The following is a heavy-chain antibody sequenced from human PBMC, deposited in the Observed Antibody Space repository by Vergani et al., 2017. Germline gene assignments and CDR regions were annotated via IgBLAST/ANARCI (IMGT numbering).Heavy chain of an antibody. J-gene: IGHJ6*03. V-gene: IGHV4-39*01. CDR3: ARQGSYCSSTSCYRLDYYYYMDV. Sequence: QLQLQESGPGLVKPSETLSLTCTVSGGSLSSSSYYWGWIRQPPGKGLEWIGSIYYSGSTYYNPSLKSRVTISVDTSKNQFSLKLSSVTAADTAVYYCARQGSYCSSTSCYRLDYYYYMDVWGKGTTVTVSS. CDR1: GGSLSSSSYY. CDR2: IYYSGST. D-gene: IGHD2-2*01.